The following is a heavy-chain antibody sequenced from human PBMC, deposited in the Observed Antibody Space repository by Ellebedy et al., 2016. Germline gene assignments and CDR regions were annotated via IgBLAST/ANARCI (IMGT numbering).Heavy chain of an antibody. J-gene: IGHJ3*02. CDR2: IYYSGST. CDR1: GGSISSYY. CDR3: ARHSGLTMIVVVILDAFDI. D-gene: IGHD3-22*01. Sequence: GSLRLSXTVSGGSISSYYWSWVRQPPGKGLEWIGYIYYSGSTNYNPSLKSRVTISVDTSKNQFSLKLSSVTAADTAVYYCARHSGLTMIVVVILDAFDIWGQGTMVTVSS. V-gene: IGHV4-59*01.